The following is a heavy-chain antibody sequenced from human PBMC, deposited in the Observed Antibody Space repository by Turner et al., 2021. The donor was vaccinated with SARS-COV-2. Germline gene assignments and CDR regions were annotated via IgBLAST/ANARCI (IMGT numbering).Heavy chain of an antibody. CDR2: ISYDGSNK. D-gene: IGHD3-9*01. V-gene: IGHV3-30*18. Sequence: VQLVEAGGGVVQPGRSLRLSRAASGFTFSSYCMHWGRQAPGKGLEWVAVISYDGSNKYYADSVKGRFTISRDNSKNTLYLQMNSLRAEDTAVYYCAKGGWYYDILTGSYFEYWGQGTLVTVSS. J-gene: IGHJ4*02. CDR3: AKGGWYYDILTGSYFEY. CDR1: GFTFSSYC.